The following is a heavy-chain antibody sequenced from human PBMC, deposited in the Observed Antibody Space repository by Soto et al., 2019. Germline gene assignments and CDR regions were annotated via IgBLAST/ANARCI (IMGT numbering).Heavy chain of an antibody. Sequence: GGSLRLSCAASGFTFSNAWMSWVRQAPGKGLEWVGRIKSKTDGGTTDYAAPVKGRFTISRDDSKNTLYLQMNSLKTEDTAVYYFTHRPLYYDILTGYYTAEYFQHWGQGTLVTVSS. J-gene: IGHJ1*01. CDR3: THRPLYYDILTGYYTAEYFQH. CDR2: IKSKTDGGTT. CDR1: GFTFSNAW. D-gene: IGHD3-9*01. V-gene: IGHV3-15*01.